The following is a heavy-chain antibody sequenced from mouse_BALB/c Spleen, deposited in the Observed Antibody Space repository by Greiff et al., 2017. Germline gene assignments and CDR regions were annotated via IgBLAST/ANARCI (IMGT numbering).Heavy chain of an antibody. CDR2: INSNGGST. CDR1: GFTFSSYG. CDR3: ARGIYYYGSSYVGAMDY. D-gene: IGHD1-1*01. Sequence: EVKVVESGGGLVQPGGSLKLSCAASGFTFSSYGMSWVRQTPDKRLELVATINSNGGSTYYPDSVKGRFTISRDNAKNTLYLQMSSLKSEDTAMYYCARGIYYYGSSYVGAMDYWGQGTSVTVAA. V-gene: IGHV5-6-3*01. J-gene: IGHJ4*01.